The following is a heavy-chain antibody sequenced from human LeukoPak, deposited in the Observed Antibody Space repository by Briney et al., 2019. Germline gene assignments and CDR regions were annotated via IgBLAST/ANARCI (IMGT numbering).Heavy chain of an antibody. V-gene: IGHV3-48*02. CDR3: ARASRSGYDY. CDR2: IGSGSSAI. D-gene: IGHD3-22*01. Sequence: GGSLRLSCAASGFTFSSFGMNWVRQAPGKGLEWVSYIGSGSSAIYYADSVKGRFTISRDNAKNSLFLQMNSLRDEDAAVYYCARASRSGYDYWGQGTLVTVSS. J-gene: IGHJ4*02. CDR1: GFTFSSFG.